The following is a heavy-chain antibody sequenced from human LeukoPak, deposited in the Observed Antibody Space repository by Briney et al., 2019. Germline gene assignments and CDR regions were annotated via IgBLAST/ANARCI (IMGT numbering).Heavy chain of an antibody. CDR1: GGSISSYY. J-gene: IGHJ4*02. CDR2: IYYSGNT. CDR3: ARQTGSGLFILP. V-gene: IGHV4-59*04. D-gene: IGHD3/OR15-3a*01. Sequence: SEALSLTCTVSGGSISSYYWSWIRQPPGKGLEWIGGIYYSGNTYYNASLKSQVSISIDTSKNRFSLKLTSVTAADTAVYYCARQTGSGLFILPGGQGTLVTVSS.